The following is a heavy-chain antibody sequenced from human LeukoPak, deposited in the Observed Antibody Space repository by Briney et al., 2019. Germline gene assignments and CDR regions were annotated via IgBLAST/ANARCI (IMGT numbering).Heavy chain of an antibody. J-gene: IGHJ4*02. CDR1: GGTFSSYA. CDR3: ARVKSSSWGGRYYFDY. Sequence: ASVKVSCKASGGTFSSYAISWVRQAPGQGLEWMGGIIPIFGTANYAQKFQGRVTITMDESTSTAYMELSSLRSEDTAVYYCARVKSSSWGGRYYFDYWGQGTLVTVSS. V-gene: IGHV1-69*05. CDR2: IIPIFGTA. D-gene: IGHD6-13*01.